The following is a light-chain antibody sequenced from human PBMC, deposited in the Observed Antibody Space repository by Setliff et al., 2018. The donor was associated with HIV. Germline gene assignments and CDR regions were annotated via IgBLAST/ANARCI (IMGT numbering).Light chain of an antibody. CDR1: SSNFGAGYD. CDR2: ANT. J-gene: IGLJ1*01. CDR3: QTYDRGLNADL. Sequence: QSVLTQPPSVSGAPGQWVTISCTGSSSNFGAGYDVHWYQQLPGTAPKLLIYANTNRPSGVPDRFSGSKSGTSASLAITGLQAEDEADYYCQTYDRGLNADLFGSGTKVTVL. V-gene: IGLV1-40*01.